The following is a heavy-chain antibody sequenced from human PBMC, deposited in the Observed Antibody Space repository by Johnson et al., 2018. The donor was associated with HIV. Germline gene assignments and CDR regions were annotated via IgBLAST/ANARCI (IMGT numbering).Heavy chain of an antibody. CDR3: ARDYCTNAVCRLSDAFDI. Sequence: VQLVESGGGVVQPGKSLRLSCAASGFTFSSYGMHWVRQAPGKGLEWVANIKEDGSEKYYVDSVKGRFTISRDNAKNSLYLQMNSLRADDTAVYYCARDYCTNAVCRLSDAFDIWGQGTMVSVSS. V-gene: IGHV3-7*01. CDR1: GFTFSSYG. J-gene: IGHJ3*02. CDR2: IKEDGSEK. D-gene: IGHD2-8*01.